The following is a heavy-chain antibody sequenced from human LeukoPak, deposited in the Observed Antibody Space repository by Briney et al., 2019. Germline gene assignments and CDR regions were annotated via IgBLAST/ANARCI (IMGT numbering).Heavy chain of an antibody. CDR1: GGSLSGYY. CDR3: ARLTHYEYVWGRYYYYYMDV. J-gene: IGHJ6*03. Sequence: SETLSLTCAVYGGSLSGYYWSCIRQPPGKGLEWIGEINHSGSTNYNPSLKSRVTISVDTSKNQFSLKLSSVTAADTAVYYCARLTHYEYVWGRYYYYYMDVWGKGTTVNISS. CDR2: INHSGST. D-gene: IGHD3-16*01. V-gene: IGHV4-34*01.